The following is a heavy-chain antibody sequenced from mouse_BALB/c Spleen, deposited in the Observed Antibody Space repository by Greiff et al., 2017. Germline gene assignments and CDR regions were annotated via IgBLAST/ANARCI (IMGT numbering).Heavy chain of an antibody. D-gene: IGHD1-1*01. CDR2: ISSGGST. J-gene: IGHJ4*01. CDR1: GFTFSSYA. CDR3: ARRYYGSSYDAMDY. V-gene: IGHV5-6-5*01. Sequence: EVKLMESGGGLVKPGGSLKLSCAASGFTFSSYAMSWVRQTPEKRLEWVASISSGGSTYYPDSVKGRFTISRDNARNILYLQMSSLRSEDTAMYYCARRYYGSSYDAMDYWGQGTSVTVSS.